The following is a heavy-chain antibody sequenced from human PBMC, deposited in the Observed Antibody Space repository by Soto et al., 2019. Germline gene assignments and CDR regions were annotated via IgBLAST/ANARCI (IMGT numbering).Heavy chain of an antibody. V-gene: IGHV1-69*01. CDR3: ARSQDIVVVVAAAFDY. D-gene: IGHD2-15*01. J-gene: IGHJ4*02. CDR2: IIPIFGTA. CDR1: GGTFSSYA. Sequence: QVQLVQSGAEVKKPGSSVKVSSKASGGTFSSYAISWVRQAPGQGLEWMGGIIPIFGTANYAQKFQGRVTITADESTSTAYMELSSLRSEDTAVYYCARSQDIVVVVAAAFDYWGQGTLVTVSS.